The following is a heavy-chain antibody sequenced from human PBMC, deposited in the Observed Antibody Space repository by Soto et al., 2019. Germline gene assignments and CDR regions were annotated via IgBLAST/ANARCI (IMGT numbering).Heavy chain of an antibody. Sequence: EVRLEEAGGGFVQPGGSLRVSCSGSGFIFSRFWMHWVRQGPGKGLEWVSRINGDGASLAYAESVKGRFSISRDNVKNTLHLQMNSLGVDDTAVYFCAREGSLGLDVWGRGTTVTVSS. CDR1: GFIFSRFW. CDR2: INGDGASL. D-gene: IGHD3-10*01. CDR3: AREGSLGLDV. V-gene: IGHV3-74*03. J-gene: IGHJ6*02.